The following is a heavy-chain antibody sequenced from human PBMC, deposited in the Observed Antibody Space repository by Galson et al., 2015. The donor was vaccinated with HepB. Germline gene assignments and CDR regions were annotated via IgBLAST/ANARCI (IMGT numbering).Heavy chain of an antibody. CDR2: IKSKTDGGTT. J-gene: IGHJ4*02. D-gene: IGHD4-17*01. Sequence: SLRLSCAASGFTFSNAWMSWVRQAPGKGLEWVGRIKSKTDGGTTDYAAPVKGRFTISRDDSKNTLYLQMNSLKTEDTAVYYCTTDEFYGDCNWIDYWGQGTLVTVSS. CDR3: TTDEFYGDCNWIDY. V-gene: IGHV3-15*01. CDR1: GFTFSNAW.